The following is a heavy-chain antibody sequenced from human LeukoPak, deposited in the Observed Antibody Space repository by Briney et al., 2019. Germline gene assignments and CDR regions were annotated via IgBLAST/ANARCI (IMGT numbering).Heavy chain of an antibody. V-gene: IGHV1-18*01. D-gene: IGHD7-27*01. Sequence: GASVKVSCKASGYNFLSYGFSWVRQAPGQGLEWMGWISAYSPNTKYAQNFQGRVTLTSDTSTTTVYMELRSLRSGDSAVYYCARDRCHWESCLWGGFDVWGQGTVVTVSS. CDR1: GYNFLSYG. CDR2: ISAYSPNT. J-gene: IGHJ3*01. CDR3: ARDRCHWESCLWGGFDV.